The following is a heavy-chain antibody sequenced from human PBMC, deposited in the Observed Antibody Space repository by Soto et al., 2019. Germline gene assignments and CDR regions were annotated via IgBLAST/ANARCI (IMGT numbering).Heavy chain of an antibody. Sequence: SETLSLTCTVSGGSISSSSYYWGWIRQSPEKGLEWIASISYSGSTYYNPTLKSRLIISVDTSKSQFSLKLSSVTAADTAVYYCVRHQAGYCGGECYSYYDSWGQGTVVTVSS. J-gene: IGHJ4*02. CDR3: VRHQAGYCGGECYSYYDS. CDR2: ISYSGST. CDR1: GGSISSSSYY. D-gene: IGHD2-21*01. V-gene: IGHV4-39*01.